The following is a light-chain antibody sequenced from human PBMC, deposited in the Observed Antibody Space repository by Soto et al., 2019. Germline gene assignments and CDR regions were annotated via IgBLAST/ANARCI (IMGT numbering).Light chain of an antibody. Sequence: EIVLTQSPGTLSVSPGERATLSCRASQSVSSSYLAWYQQKRGQAPRLLIYGASSRATGIPDRFSGSGSGTDFTLTITRLEPEDFXXYYXQQYXRSSITFGQGTRLEIK. CDR1: QSVSSSY. CDR3: QQYXRSSIT. J-gene: IGKJ5*01. V-gene: IGKV3-20*01. CDR2: GAS.